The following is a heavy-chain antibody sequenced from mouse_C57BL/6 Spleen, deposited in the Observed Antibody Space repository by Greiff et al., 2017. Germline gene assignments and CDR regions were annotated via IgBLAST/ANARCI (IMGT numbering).Heavy chain of an antibody. CDR2: INPSNGGT. Sequence: QVQLQQPGTELVKPGASVKLSCKASGYTFTSYWLHWVKQRPGQGLEWIGNINPSNGGTNYNEKFKSKATLTVDKSSSTAYMQLSSLTSEDSAVYYCARGDYDGWYFDVWGTGTTVTVSS. J-gene: IGHJ1*03. CDR1: GYTFTSYW. D-gene: IGHD2-4*01. CDR3: ARGDYDGWYFDV. V-gene: IGHV1-53*01.